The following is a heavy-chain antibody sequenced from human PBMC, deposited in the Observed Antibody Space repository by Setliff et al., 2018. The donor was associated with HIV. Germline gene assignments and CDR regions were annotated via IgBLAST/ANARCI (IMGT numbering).Heavy chain of an antibody. Sequence: PGGSLRLSCAASGLTFNNAWMNWVRQAPGKGLEWVGRNKSASAGGTTDYAAPVKGRFTITRDDSENTLYLQMNSLKTEDTGVDYCTNWGSGSLSDYWGQGTLVTVSS. CDR2: NKSASAGGTT. J-gene: IGHJ4*02. D-gene: IGHD1-26*01. V-gene: IGHV3-15*07. CDR1: GLTFNNAW. CDR3: TNWGSGSLSDY.